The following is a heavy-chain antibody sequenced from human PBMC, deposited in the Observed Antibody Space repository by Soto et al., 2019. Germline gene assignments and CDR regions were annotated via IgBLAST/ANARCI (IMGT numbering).Heavy chain of an antibody. V-gene: IGHV4-59*08. CDR2: IYYSGTT. CDR3: ARYYDFWSGLNWFDP. CDR1: GGSISSYY. Sequence: QVQLQESGPGLVKPSETLSLTCTVSGGSISSYYWTWIRQPPGKRLEWIGYIYYSGTTDYNPSLKSRVTISVDTSKNQFYLTLSSVTAADTAVYYCARYYDFWSGLNWFDPWGQGTLVTVSS. J-gene: IGHJ5*02. D-gene: IGHD3-3*01.